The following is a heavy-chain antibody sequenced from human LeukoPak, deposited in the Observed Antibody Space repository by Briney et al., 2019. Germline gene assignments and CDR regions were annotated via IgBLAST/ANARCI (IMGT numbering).Heavy chain of an antibody. D-gene: IGHD3-10*01. V-gene: IGHV4-39*07. CDR3: ARDTPLITMVRGRTNWFDP. CDR2: IYYSGST. Sequence: SETLSLTCTVSGGSISSSGYYWGWIRQPPGKGLEWIGSIYYSGSTYYNPSLKSRVTISVDTSKNQFSLKLSSVTAADTAVYYCARDTPLITMVRGRTNWFDPWGQGTLVTVSS. CDR1: GGSISSSGYY. J-gene: IGHJ5*02.